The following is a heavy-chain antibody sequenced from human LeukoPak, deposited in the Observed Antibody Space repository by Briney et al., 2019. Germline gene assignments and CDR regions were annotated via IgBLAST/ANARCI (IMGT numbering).Heavy chain of an antibody. D-gene: IGHD3-10*01. Sequence: SETLSLTCTVSGGSISSSSYYWGWIRQPPGKGLEWIGSIYYSGSTYYNPSLKSRVTISVDTSKNQFSLKLSSVTAADTAVYYCARKYYYGSGTRGGASWFDPWGQGTLVTVSS. J-gene: IGHJ5*02. V-gene: IGHV4-39*01. CDR3: ARKYYYGSGTRGGASWFDP. CDR2: IYYSGST. CDR1: GGSISSSSYY.